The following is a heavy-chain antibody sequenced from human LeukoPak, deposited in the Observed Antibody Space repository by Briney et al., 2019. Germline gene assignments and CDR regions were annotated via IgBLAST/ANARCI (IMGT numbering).Heavy chain of an antibody. J-gene: IGHJ4*02. CDR3: AGSKGRGYSYGQDY. CDR2: IVVGSGNT. V-gene: IGHV1-58*02. D-gene: IGHD5-18*01. Sequence: SVKVSCKASGFTFTSSAMQWVRQARGQRLEWIGWIVVGSGNTNYAQKFQERVTITRDMSTSTAYMELSSLRSEDTAVYYCAGSKGRGYSYGQDYWGQGTLVTVSS. CDR1: GFTFTSSA.